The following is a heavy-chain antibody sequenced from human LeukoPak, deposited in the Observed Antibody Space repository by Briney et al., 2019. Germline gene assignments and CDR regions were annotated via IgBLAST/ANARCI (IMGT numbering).Heavy chain of an antibody. J-gene: IGHJ1*01. D-gene: IGHD3-10*01. CDR2: ISYDGSNK. V-gene: IGHV3-30*03. CDR1: GFTFSSYG. Sequence: PGGSLRLSCAASGFTFSSYGMHWVRQAPGKGLEWVAVISYDGSNKYYADSVKGRFTISRDNSKNTLYLQMNSLRAEDTAFYYCVRGITMFQHWGQGTLVTVSS. CDR3: VRGITMFQH.